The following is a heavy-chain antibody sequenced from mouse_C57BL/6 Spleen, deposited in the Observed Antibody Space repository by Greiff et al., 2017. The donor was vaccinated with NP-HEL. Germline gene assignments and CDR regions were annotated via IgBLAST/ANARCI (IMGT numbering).Heavy chain of an antibody. V-gene: IGHV1-15*01. Sequence: QVQLQQSGAELVRPGASVTLSCKASGYTFTDYEMHWVKQTPVHGLEWIGAIDPEPGGTAYNQKFKGKAILTADKASSTAYMELRSLTSEDSAVYDCTKTLDSSGYVFYWGQGTLVTVSA. D-gene: IGHD3-2*02. CDR1: GYTFTDYE. CDR2: IDPEPGGT. CDR3: TKTLDSSGYVFY. J-gene: IGHJ3*01.